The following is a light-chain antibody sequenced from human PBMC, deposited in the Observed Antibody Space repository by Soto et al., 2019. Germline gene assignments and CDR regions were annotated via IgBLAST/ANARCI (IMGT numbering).Light chain of an antibody. CDR3: QQYNNWQPYT. V-gene: IGKV3-15*01. CDR1: QSVSSN. Sequence: EIVMTQSPATLSVSPGERATLSCRASQSVSSNLAWYQQKPGHAPRLLIYGASTRATGIPARFSGSGSGTEFTLTISSLQSEDFAVYYCQQYNNWQPYTFGQGTKLEIK. CDR2: GAS. J-gene: IGKJ2*01.